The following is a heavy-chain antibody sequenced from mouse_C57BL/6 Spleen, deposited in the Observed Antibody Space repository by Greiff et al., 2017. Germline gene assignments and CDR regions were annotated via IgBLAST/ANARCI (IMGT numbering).Heavy chain of an antibody. J-gene: IGHJ3*01. D-gene: IGHD4-1*01. V-gene: IGHV1-4*01. CDR1: GYTFTSYT. CDR3: APLTGNRAWFAY. Sequence: VQLQQSGAELARPGASVKMSCKASGYTFTSYTMHWVKQRPGQGLEWIGYINPSSGYTKYNQKFKDKATLTADKSSSTAYMQLRSLTSEDSAVXYCAPLTGNRAWFAYWGQGTLVTVSA. CDR2: INPSSGYT.